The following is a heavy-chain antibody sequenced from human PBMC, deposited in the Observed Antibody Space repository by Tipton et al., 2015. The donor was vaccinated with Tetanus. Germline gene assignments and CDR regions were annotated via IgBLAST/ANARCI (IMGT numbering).Heavy chain of an antibody. V-gene: IGHV5-51*01. J-gene: IGHJ4*02. Sequence: QLVQSGAEVKKPGESLRISCKGSGYNFISYWIAWVRHMPGKGLEWMGVIYPADSDIRSSPSFQGQVTMSVDKSTSTAYLQWRSLKASDTALYYCGRPRGSSTNNVDIWGQGTLVTVSS. CDR3: GRPRGSSTNNVDI. D-gene: IGHD2-2*01. CDR2: IYPADSDI. CDR1: GYNFISYW.